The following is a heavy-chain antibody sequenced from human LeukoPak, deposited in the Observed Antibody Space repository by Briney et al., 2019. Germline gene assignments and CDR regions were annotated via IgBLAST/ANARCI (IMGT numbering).Heavy chain of an antibody. D-gene: IGHD3-10*01. CDR1: GFTFSTFS. J-gene: IGHJ1*01. V-gene: IGHV3-48*04. CDR3: VRRGLIVTEYLER. Sequence: PGGSLRLSCAASGFTFSTFSMNWVRQAPGKGPGWVSYISSSSSTTYYADSVKGRFTISRDNAKNSLYLQMNSLRAEDTAVYYCVRRGLIVTEYLERWGQGTLVIVSS. CDR2: ISSSSSTT.